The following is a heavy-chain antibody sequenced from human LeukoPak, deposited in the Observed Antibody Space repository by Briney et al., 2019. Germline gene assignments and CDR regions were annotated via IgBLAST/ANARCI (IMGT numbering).Heavy chain of an antibody. CDR2: IIPIFGTA. V-gene: IGHV1-69*06. CDR1: GGTFSSYA. CDR3: ARGWIQHTKVLNDFDI. D-gene: IGHD5-18*01. J-gene: IGHJ3*02. Sequence: GASVKVSCKASGGTFSSYAISWVRQAPGQGLEWMGGIIPIFGTANYAQKFQGRVTITAGKSTSTAYMELSSLRSEDTAVYYCARGWIQHTKVLNDFDIWGQGTMVTVSS.